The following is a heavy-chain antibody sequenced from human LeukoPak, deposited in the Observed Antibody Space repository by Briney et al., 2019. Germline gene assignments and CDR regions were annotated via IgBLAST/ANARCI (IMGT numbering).Heavy chain of an antibody. CDR1: GGSISTYY. J-gene: IGHJ5*02. V-gene: IGHV4-59*08. CDR2: IYYSGST. CDR3: ARRVAVGNYFDP. D-gene: IGHD4-11*01. Sequence: SETLSPTCTFSGGSISTYYWSWVRQPPGKGLQWIGYIYYSGSTNYNPSLKSRVSISLNTSKNQFSLRLRSVTAADTAVYYCARRVAVGNYFDPWGQGTLVTVSS.